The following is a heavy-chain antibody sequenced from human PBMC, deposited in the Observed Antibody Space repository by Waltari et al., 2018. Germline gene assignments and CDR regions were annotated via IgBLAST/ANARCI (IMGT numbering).Heavy chain of an antibody. J-gene: IGHJ3*02. D-gene: IGHD2-21*01. CDR3: ARDGLAPYNAFDI. V-gene: IGHV1-69*04. CDR1: GGTFSSYV. Sequence: QVQLVQSGSEVKKTGSSVKVSCRASGGTFSSYVISWVRQASGQGLEWMGRITPYVNAAIYAQKFQGRLTITADKSTSTAYMELDSLASADTALYFCARDGLAPYNAFDIWGQGTMVTVSS. CDR2: ITPYVNAA.